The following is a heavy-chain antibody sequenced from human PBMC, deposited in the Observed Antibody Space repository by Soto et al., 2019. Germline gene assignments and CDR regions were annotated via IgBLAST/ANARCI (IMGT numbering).Heavy chain of an antibody. Sequence: SETLSLTCAVSGGSISSSNWWSWVRQPPGKGLEWIGEIYHSGSTNYNPSLKSRVTISVDKSKNQFSLKLGSVTAADTAVYYCARVAVAGTRVDYWGQGTLVTSPQ. CDR2: IYHSGST. CDR3: ARVAVAGTRVDY. CDR1: GGSISSSNW. D-gene: IGHD6-19*01. J-gene: IGHJ4*02. V-gene: IGHV4-4*02.